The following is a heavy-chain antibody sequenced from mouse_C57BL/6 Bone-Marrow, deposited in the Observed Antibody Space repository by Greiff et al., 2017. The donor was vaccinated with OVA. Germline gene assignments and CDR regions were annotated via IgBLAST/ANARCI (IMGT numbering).Heavy chain of an antibody. CDR1: GYTFTSYW. CDR2: IHPNSGST. Sequence: QVQLQQPGAELVKPGASVKLSCKASGYTFTSYWMHWVKQRPGQGLEWIGMIHPNSGSTNYHEKFKSKATLTVDKSSSTAYMQLSSLTSEDSAVYYGARDYYDYDGPFAYWGQGTLVTVSA. V-gene: IGHV1-64*01. D-gene: IGHD2-4*01. J-gene: IGHJ3*01. CDR3: ARDYYDYDGPFAY.